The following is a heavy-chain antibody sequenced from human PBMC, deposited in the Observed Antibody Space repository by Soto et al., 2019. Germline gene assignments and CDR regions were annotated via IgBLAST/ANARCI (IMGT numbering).Heavy chain of an antibody. J-gene: IGHJ2*01. D-gene: IGHD6-19*01. Sequence: EVQLVESGGGLVQPGGSLRLSCAASGFRFSSYSMNWVRQAPGKGPEWVSYIDHSSSSVRYVDSVEGLFTISRDNAKDSLSLPTNSLRVEDTARYYWAVGIAVARGYFDLWGRGTLVSVSS. CDR2: IDHSSSSV. CDR1: GFRFSSYS. CDR3: AVGIAVARGYFDL. V-gene: IGHV3-48*04.